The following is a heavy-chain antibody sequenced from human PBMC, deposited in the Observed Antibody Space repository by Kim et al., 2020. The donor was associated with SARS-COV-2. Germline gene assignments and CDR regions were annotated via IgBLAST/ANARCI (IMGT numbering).Heavy chain of an antibody. D-gene: IGHD6-6*01. CDR2: ISGGT. Sequence: GGSLRLSCAASGFTFSTYAMTWVRQAPGKGLEWVSAISGGTYYADSVKGRFTISRDNSKNTLFLQMNSLRAEDTAVYYCVKEDGSSSGHYWGQGTLVTVSS. CDR1: GFTFSTYA. J-gene: IGHJ4*02. CDR3: VKEDGSSSGHY. V-gene: IGHV3-23*01.